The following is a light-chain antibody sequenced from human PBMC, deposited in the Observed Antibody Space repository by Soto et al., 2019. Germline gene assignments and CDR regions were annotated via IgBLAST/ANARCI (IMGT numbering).Light chain of an antibody. Sequence: QSVLTQPPSVSGAPGQRITISCTGSSSNIGAGYDVHWYQQLPGTAPKLLIYGDTKRPSGVPDRFSASKSGASASLAITGLQAEDEADYYCSSHTISNTGLFGGGTKLTVL. V-gene: IGLV1-40*01. CDR2: GDT. J-gene: IGLJ2*01. CDR3: SSHTISNTGL. CDR1: SSNIGAGYD.